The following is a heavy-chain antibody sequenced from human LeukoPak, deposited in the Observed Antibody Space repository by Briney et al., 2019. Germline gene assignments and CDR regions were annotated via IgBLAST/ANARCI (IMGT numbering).Heavy chain of an antibody. J-gene: IGHJ4*02. Sequence: GGSLRLSCAASGFTFSGSAMHWVRQASGKGLEWVGRIRSKANSYATAYAASVKGRFTISRDDSKNTAYLQMNSLKTEDTAVYYCARVTAAAGTTIHPLFDYWGQGTLVTVSS. D-gene: IGHD6-13*01. V-gene: IGHV3-73*01. CDR2: IRSKANSYAT. CDR1: GFTFSGSA. CDR3: ARVTAAAGTTIHPLFDY.